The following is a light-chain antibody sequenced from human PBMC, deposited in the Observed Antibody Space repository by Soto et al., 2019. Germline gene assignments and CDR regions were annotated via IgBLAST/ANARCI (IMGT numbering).Light chain of an antibody. Sequence: IRMTQSPSSFSASTGDRVTITCQASQNINNYLNWYQQEPGRAPKLLIYDASNLEAGVPSRFRGSGSGTDFTFTISRLQPEDIATYYCQQYENLPTFGQGTRLEIK. V-gene: IGKV1-33*01. CDR3: QQYENLPT. CDR2: DAS. CDR1: QNINNY. J-gene: IGKJ5*01.